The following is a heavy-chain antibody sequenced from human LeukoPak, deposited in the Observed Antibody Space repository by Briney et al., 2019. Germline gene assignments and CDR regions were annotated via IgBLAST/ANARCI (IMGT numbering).Heavy chain of an antibody. CDR3: AKDHGVAVAGMYY. CDR1: GFTFSSFT. V-gene: IGHV3-23*01. Sequence: PGGSLRLSCAASGFTFSSFTMTWVRQAPGKGLEWVSSISGSGDRTYCADSVKGRFTISRDNSRNTLYLQMNSVRAEDTAVYFCAKDHGVAVAGMYYWGQGTLVTVSS. D-gene: IGHD6-19*01. J-gene: IGHJ4*02. CDR2: ISGSGDRT.